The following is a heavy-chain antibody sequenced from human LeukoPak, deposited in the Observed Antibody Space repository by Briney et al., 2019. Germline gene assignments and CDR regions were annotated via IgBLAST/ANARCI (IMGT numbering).Heavy chain of an antibody. D-gene: IGHD3-22*01. CDR1: GFTFSRYA. J-gene: IGHJ4*02. Sequence: GGSLRLSCAASGFTFSRYAMHWVRQAPGKGLEWVAVISYDGSTTYYADSVKGRFTISRDNSKNTLYLQMNSLRAEDTAVYYCARGSETYYCEKGVDYWGQGTLVTVSS. V-gene: IGHV3-30-3*01. CDR2: ISYDGSTT. CDR3: ARGSETYYCEKGVDY.